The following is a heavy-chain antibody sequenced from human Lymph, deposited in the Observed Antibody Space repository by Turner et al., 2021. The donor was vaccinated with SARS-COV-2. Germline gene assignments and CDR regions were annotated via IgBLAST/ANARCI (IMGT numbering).Heavy chain of an antibody. D-gene: IGHD3-3*01. J-gene: IGHJ6*02. V-gene: IGHV3-33*01. CDR1: GFTFSSYD. Sequence: QVQLVKSGGGVVQPGRSLRLSCAASGFTFSSYDMHWVRQAPGKGLEWVAVIWYDGSNKYYADSVKGRFTISRDNSKNTLFLQMNSLRAEDTAVYYCARDLMEVGGMDVWGQGTTVTVSS. CDR3: ARDLMEVGGMDV. CDR2: IWYDGSNK.